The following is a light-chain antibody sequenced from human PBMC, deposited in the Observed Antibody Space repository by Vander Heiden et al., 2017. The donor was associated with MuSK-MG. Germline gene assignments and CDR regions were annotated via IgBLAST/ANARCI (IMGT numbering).Light chain of an antibody. J-gene: IGLJ3*02. CDR1: SSNIGAGYD. V-gene: IGLV1-40*01. Sequence: QSVLTQPPSVSGAPGQRVTISCTGSSSNIGAGYDVHWYQQLPGTAPKLLIYGNSNRPSGVPDRFSGSKSGTSASLAITGLQAEDEADYYCQSYDSNLSGWDWVFGGGTKLTVL. CDR3: QSYDSNLSGWDWV. CDR2: GNS.